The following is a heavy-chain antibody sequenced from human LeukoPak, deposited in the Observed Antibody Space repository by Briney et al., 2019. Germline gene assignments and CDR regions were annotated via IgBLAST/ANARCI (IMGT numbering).Heavy chain of an antibody. CDR3: VRRKDGTSGKYYDY. CDR2: VNSDGSIT. V-gene: IGHV3-74*01. CDR1: GFTFSSYW. D-gene: IGHD1-26*01. J-gene: IGHJ4*02. Sequence: PGGSLRLSCAASGFTFSSYWMHWVRQAPGKGLVWVSRVNSDGSITNYADSVKGRFTISRDNAKNTLYLQMNSLRAEDTAVYYCVRRKDGTSGKYYDYWGQGTLVTVSS.